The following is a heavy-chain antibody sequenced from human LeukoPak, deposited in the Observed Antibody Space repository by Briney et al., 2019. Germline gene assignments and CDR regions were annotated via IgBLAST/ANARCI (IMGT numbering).Heavy chain of an antibody. Sequence: PGGSPRLSCAASGSTVSSNYMSWVRQAPGKGLEWVSVIYSGGSTYYADSVKGRFTISRDNSKNTLYLQMNNLRAEDTAVYYCARDSRVREVLTWGQGTLVTVSS. CDR1: GSTVSSNY. D-gene: IGHD3-10*01. V-gene: IGHV3-66*01. CDR3: ARDSRVREVLT. CDR2: IYSGGST. J-gene: IGHJ5*02.